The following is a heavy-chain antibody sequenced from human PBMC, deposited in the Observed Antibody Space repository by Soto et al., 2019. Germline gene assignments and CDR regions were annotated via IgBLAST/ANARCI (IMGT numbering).Heavy chain of an antibody. D-gene: IGHD3-10*01. Sequence: SQTLSLTCAVSGGSPRSSHWWAWVRHAPGKGPQWIGEIYHSGTTNYNPSLRRRVSMSVDKSNNEFSLSLTSSTAADTAVYYCARNYYGSGSYPPGLASWGRGTLGTVSS. CDR2: IYHSGTT. CDR3: ARNYYGSGSYPPGLAS. V-gene: IGHV4-4*02. CDR1: GGSPRSSHW. J-gene: IGHJ5*02.